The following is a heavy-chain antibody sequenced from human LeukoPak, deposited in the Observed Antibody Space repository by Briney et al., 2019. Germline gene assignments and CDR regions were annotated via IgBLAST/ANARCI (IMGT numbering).Heavy chain of an antibody. J-gene: IGHJ4*02. CDR1: GGTFSSYA. D-gene: IGHD5-18*01. V-gene: IGHV1-69*13. Sequence: ASVKVSCKASGGTFSSYAISWVRQAPGQGLEWMGGIIPIFGTANYAQKFQGRVTITADESTSTAYMELSSLRSEDTAVYYCARDTIGSGYSYGRGHFDYWGQGTLVTVPS. CDR2: IIPIFGTA. CDR3: ARDTIGSGYSYGRGHFDY.